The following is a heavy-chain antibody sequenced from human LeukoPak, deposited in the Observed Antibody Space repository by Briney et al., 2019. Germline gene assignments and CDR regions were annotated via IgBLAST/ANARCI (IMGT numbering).Heavy chain of an antibody. CDR1: GGSFSGYC. V-gene: IGHV4-34*01. D-gene: IGHD2-15*01. J-gene: IGHJ4*02. CDR3: ARSREVVIAAIGY. Sequence: PSETLSLTCAVYGGSFSGYCWSWIRQPPGKGLEWIGEINHSGSTNYNPSLKSRVTISVDTSKNQFSLQLTSVTAADTAVYYCARSREVVIAAIGYWGQGTLVTVSS. CDR2: INHSGST.